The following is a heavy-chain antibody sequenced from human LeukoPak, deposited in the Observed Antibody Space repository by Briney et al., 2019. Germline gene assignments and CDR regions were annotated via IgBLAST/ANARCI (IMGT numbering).Heavy chain of an antibody. D-gene: IGHD3-9*01. J-gene: IGHJ6*03. Sequence: GGSLGLSCAASGFTFSSYSMNWVRQAPGKGLEWVSSISSSSSYIYYADSVKGRFTISRDNAKNSLYLQMNSLRAEDTAVYYCARDGYYILTGYISSYYYMDVWGKGTTVTVSS. V-gene: IGHV3-21*01. CDR3: ARDGYYILTGYISSYYYMDV. CDR2: ISSSSSYI. CDR1: GFTFSSYS.